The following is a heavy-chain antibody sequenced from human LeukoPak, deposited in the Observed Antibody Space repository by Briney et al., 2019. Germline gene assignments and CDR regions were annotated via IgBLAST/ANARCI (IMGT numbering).Heavy chain of an antibody. CDR1: GFTFSSYS. CDR2: ISSSSSYI. Sequence: TGGSLRLSCAASGFTFSSYSMNWVRQAPGKGLEGGSSISSSSSYIYYADSVKGRFTISRDNAKNSLYLQMNSLRAEDTAGYYCARGAYYYDSSRSWWGQGTLVTVSS. V-gene: IGHV3-21*01. J-gene: IGHJ4*02. D-gene: IGHD3-22*01. CDR3: ARGAYYYDSSRSW.